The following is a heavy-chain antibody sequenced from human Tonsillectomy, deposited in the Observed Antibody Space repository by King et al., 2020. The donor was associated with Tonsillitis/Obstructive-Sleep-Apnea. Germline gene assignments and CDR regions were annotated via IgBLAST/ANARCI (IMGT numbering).Heavy chain of an antibody. CDR2: ISYDGSNK. D-gene: IGHD1-26*01. J-gene: IGHJ5*02. V-gene: IGHV3-30*18. CDR3: AKDLEGAIPWFDP. Sequence: VQLVESGGGVVQPGRSLRLSCAASGFTFSSYGMHWVRQAPGKGLEWVALISYDGSNKYYADSVKGRFTISRDNSKNTLYLQMNSLRGEDTAGYYCAKDLEGAIPWFDPWGQGTLVSVSS. CDR1: GFTFSSYG.